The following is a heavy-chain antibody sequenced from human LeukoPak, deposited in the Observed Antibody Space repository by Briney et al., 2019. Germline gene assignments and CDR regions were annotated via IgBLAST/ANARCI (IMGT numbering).Heavy chain of an antibody. D-gene: IGHD1-7*01. CDR1: GGSISSSSYY. Sequence: SETLSLTCTVSGGSISSSSYYWGWIRQPPGKGLEWIGSIYYSGSTYYNPFLKSRVTISVDTSKNQFSLKLSSVTAADTAVYYCARDGGINYPNWFDPWGQGTLVTVSS. CDR2: IYYSGST. V-gene: IGHV4-39*07. J-gene: IGHJ5*02. CDR3: ARDGGINYPNWFDP.